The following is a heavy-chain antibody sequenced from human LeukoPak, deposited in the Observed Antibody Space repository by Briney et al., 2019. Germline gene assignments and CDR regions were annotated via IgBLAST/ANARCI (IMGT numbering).Heavy chain of an antibody. D-gene: IGHD3-9*01. V-gene: IGHV3-13*04. CDR1: GFTFSSYD. J-gene: IGHJ4*02. CDR3: ARGTLTGPEDY. CDR2: IGTAGDT. Sequence: LPGGSLRLSCAASGFTFSSYDMHWVRQATGKGLEWVSAIGTAGDTYYPGSVKGRFTISRENAKNSLYLQMNSLRAGDTAVYYCARGTLTGPEDYWGQGTLVTVSS.